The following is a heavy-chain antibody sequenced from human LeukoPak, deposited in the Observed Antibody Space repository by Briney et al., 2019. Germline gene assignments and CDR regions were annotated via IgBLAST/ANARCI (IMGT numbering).Heavy chain of an antibody. J-gene: IGHJ4*02. CDR1: GFTFSTYG. Sequence: PGGSLRLSCAASGFTFSTYGMHWVRQAPGKGLEWVAVIWYDGSYKYYADSVKGRFTISRDNSKNTLYLEMNSLRTEDTAVYYCARGKTGTTDYWGQGTLVTVPS. V-gene: IGHV3-33*01. CDR2: IWYDGSYK. D-gene: IGHD1-1*01. CDR3: ARGKTGTTDY.